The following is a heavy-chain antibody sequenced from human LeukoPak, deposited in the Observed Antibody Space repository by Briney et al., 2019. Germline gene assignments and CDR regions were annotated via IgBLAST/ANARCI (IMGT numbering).Heavy chain of an antibody. CDR1: GYTFTSYG. Sequence: ASVKVSCTASGYTFTSYGISWVRQAPGQGLEWMGWISAYNGNTNYAQKLQGRVTMTTDTSTSTAYMELRSLRSDDTAVYYCARVGRQLLAYYYYYYYMDVWGKGTTVTISS. V-gene: IGHV1-18*01. CDR2: ISAYNGNT. CDR3: ARVGRQLLAYYYYYYYMDV. J-gene: IGHJ6*03. D-gene: IGHD1-26*01.